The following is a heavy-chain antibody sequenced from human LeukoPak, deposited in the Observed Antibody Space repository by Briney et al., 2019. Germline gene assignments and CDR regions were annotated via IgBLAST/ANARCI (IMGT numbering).Heavy chain of an antibody. J-gene: IGHJ4*02. CDR3: ARDRSSGWYVYDY. D-gene: IGHD6-19*01. V-gene: IGHV3-53*01. CDR1: GFTVSSNH. CDR2: IYSGSST. Sequence: PGGSLRLSCAASGFTVSSNHMSWVRQAPGKGLEWLAVIYSGSSTYYADSVKGRFTISRDNSKNTLYLQMNSLRAEDTAVYYCARDRSSGWYVYDYWGQGTLVTVSS.